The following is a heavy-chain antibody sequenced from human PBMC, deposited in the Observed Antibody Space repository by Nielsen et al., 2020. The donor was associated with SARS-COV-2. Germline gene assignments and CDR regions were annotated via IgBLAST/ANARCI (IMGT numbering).Heavy chain of an antibody. CDR2: IWYDGSNK. V-gene: IGHV3-33*01. Sequence: GESLKISCAASGFTFSSYGMHWVRQAPGKGLEWVAVIWYDGSNKYYADSVKGRFAISRDNSKNTLYLQMNSLRAGDTAVYYCARVTYVAYYWYFDLWGRGTLVTVSS. CDR1: GFTFSSYG. J-gene: IGHJ2*01. D-gene: IGHD1-14*01. CDR3: ARVTYVAYYWYFDL.